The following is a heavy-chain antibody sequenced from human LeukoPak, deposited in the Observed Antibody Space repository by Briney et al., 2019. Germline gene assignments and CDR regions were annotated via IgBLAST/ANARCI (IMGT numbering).Heavy chain of an antibody. CDR3: AKRADYYDSSRALYDAFDL. V-gene: IGHV3-30*02. D-gene: IGHD3-16*01. CDR1: GFTFRTYG. Sequence: PGGSLRLSCAASGFTFRTYGMHWVRQAPGKGLEWVTFIRYDGSDKYYVDSVKGRFTISRDNSKNTLFLQMNSLRVEDTAVYYCAKRADYYDSSRALYDAFDLWGQGTMVTASS. J-gene: IGHJ3*01. CDR2: IRYDGSDK.